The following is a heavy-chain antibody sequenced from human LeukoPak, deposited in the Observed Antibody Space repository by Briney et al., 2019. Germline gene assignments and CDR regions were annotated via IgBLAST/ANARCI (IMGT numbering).Heavy chain of an antibody. V-gene: IGHV3-30*18. CDR2: ISHDGSIK. D-gene: IGHD3-22*01. Sequence: GGSLRLSCAASGFTVSSYYMSWVRQAPGKGLEYVAVISHDGSIKYYVDSVEGRFTISRDNSKNTLYLQMNSLRAEDTAVYYCAKGYYDSGPWGQGTLVTVSS. CDR3: AKGYYDSGP. J-gene: IGHJ5*02. CDR1: GFTVSSYY.